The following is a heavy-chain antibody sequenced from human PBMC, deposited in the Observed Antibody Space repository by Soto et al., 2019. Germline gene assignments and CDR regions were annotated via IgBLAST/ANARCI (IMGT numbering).Heavy chain of an antibody. CDR3: ARREIQGPIDY. Sequence: SENLEITCAVSRYCSNRSNWWGWIRQPPGKGLEWIGYIYYSGTTYYNPSLKSRVTMSVDTSKNQFSLKLTSVTAVDTAVYYCARREIQGPIDYWGQG. CDR2: IYYSGTT. D-gene: IGHD1-26*01. V-gene: IGHV4-28*01. J-gene: IGHJ4*02. CDR1: RYCSNRSNW.